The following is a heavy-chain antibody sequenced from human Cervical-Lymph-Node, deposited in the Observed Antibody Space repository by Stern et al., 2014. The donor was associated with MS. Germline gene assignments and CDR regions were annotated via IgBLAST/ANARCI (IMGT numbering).Heavy chain of an antibody. CDR1: GFTVSSYS. CDR3: ARALGITSSGSHFDY. V-gene: IGHV3-21*01. Sequence: VQLVESGGGLVKRGGSLRLSCAASGFTVSSYSMNWVRQAPGKGLEWGSSISTSGIYKYYADSVKGRFTISRDNAKNSLYLQMNSLRAEDTAVYYCARALGITSSGSHFDYWGQGILVTVSS. D-gene: IGHD6-19*01. CDR2: ISTSGIYK. J-gene: IGHJ4*02.